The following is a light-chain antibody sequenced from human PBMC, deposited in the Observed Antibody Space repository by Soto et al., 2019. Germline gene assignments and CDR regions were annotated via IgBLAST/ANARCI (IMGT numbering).Light chain of an antibody. Sequence: EIVMTQSPVTLSLSPRDRATLSCRASQSLSNTYISWYQQKPGQAPRLLIYGASTRATGIPARFSGSGSGTDFTLTISSLQPEDFALYYCHQDFDLPLTFGGGTKVDIK. CDR2: GAS. J-gene: IGKJ4*01. V-gene: IGKV3D-7*01. CDR1: QSLSNTY. CDR3: HQDFDLPLT.